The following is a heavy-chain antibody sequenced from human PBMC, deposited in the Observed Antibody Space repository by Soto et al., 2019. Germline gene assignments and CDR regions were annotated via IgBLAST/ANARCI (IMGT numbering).Heavy chain of an antibody. D-gene: IGHD3-22*01. J-gene: IGHJ4*02. CDR3: ARGYDSSGYPPSN. CDR1: GYTFTGYY. V-gene: IGHV1-2*02. Sequence: GSVKVSCKASGYTFTGYYMHWVRQAPGQGLEWMGWINPNSGGTNYAQKFQGRVTMTRDTSISTAYMELSRLRSDDTAVYYCARGYDSSGYPPSNWGQGTLVTVSS. CDR2: INPNSGGT.